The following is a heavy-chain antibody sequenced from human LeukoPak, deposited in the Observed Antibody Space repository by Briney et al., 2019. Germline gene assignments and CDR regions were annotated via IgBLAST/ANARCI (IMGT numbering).Heavy chain of an antibody. CDR2: IIPIFGTA. Sequence: GASVKVSCKASGGTFSGYVISWVRQAPGQGLEWMGGIIPIFGTANYAQKFQGRVTITADESTSTAYMELSSLRSEDTAVYYCASFSYYDFWSGYSWFDPWGQGTLVTVSS. CDR3: ASFSYYDFWSGYSWFDP. V-gene: IGHV1-69*13. J-gene: IGHJ5*02. D-gene: IGHD3-3*01. CDR1: GGTFSGYV.